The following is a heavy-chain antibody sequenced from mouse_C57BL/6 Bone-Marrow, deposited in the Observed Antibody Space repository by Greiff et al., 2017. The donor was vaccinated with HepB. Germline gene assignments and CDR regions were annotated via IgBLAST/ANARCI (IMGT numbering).Heavy chain of an antibody. Sequence: EVQLVESGGGLVKPGGSLKLSCAASGFTFSSYAMSWVRQTPVKRLEWVATISDGGSYTYYPDNVKGRFTISRDNAKNNLYLQMSHLKSEDTAMYYCARDETTGAMDYWGQGTSVTVSS. CDR3: ARDETTGAMDY. J-gene: IGHJ4*01. V-gene: IGHV5-4*01. CDR1: GFTFSSYA. CDR2: ISDGGSYT. D-gene: IGHD1-1*01.